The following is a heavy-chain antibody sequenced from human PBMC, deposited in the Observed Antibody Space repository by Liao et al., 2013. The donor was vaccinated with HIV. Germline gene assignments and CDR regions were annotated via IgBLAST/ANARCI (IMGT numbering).Heavy chain of an antibody. CDR1: GGSFSGYY. Sequence: QVQLQQWGAGLLKPSETLSLTCAVYGGSFSGYYWSWIRQPAGKGLEWIGRIYTSGSTNYNPSLKSRVTISVDTSKNQFSLKLSSVTAADTAVYYCAREERFYPYYMDVWGKGTTVTVSS. CDR3: AREERFYPYYMDV. D-gene: IGHD3-16*02. V-gene: IGHV4-59*10. CDR2: IYTSGST. J-gene: IGHJ6*03.